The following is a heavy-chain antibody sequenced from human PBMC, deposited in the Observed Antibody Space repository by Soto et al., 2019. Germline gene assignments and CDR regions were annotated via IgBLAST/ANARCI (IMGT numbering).Heavy chain of an antibody. CDR1: GGSISSGGYY. Sequence: QVQLQESGPGLVKPSQTLSLTCTVSGGSISSGGYYWSWIRQHPGKGLEWIGYIYYSGSTYYNPSLKSRVTISVETSKNQFSLKLSSVTAADTAVYYCARDGTIAAAGTGGMDVWGQGTTVTVSS. V-gene: IGHV4-31*03. D-gene: IGHD6-13*01. CDR2: IYYSGST. CDR3: ARDGTIAAAGTGGMDV. J-gene: IGHJ6*02.